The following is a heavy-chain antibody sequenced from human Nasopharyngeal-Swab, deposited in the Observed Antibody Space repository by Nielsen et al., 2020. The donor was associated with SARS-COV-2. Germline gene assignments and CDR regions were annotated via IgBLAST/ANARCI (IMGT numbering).Heavy chain of an antibody. CDR2: IWYDCSNQ. J-gene: IGHJ2*01. Sequence: GESLKISCAASGFTFRNFGMHWVRQAPGKGPPWVADIWYDCSNQYYADSVKGRFPVSRDQSKNTLYLQMNSLKAEETAVYFCVRDRLGYCSGGSCTNWYFDLWGRGTLLTVSS. CDR1: GFTFRNFG. CDR3: VRDRLGYCSGGSCTNWYFDL. D-gene: IGHD2-15*01. V-gene: IGHV3-33*01.